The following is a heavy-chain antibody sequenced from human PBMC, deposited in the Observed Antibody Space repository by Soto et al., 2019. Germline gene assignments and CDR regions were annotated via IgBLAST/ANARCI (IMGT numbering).Heavy chain of an antibody. V-gene: IGHV3-21*01. CDR2: ISSSGGYI. Sequence: PGGSLRLSCEGSGFTFSSYSMNWVRQAPGKGLEWVSSISSSGGYIYYADSVKGRFTISRDNAKNSLYLQMNSLRDEDTALYYCARDRQSTPWYATDYWGRGSLVTVSS. J-gene: IGHJ4*02. D-gene: IGHD6-13*01. CDR1: GFTFSSYS. CDR3: ARDRQSTPWYATDY.